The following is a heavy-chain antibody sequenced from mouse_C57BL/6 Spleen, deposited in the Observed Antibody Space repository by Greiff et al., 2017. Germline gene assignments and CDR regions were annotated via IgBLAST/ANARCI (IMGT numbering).Heavy chain of an antibody. CDR2: IYPSDSET. CDR1: GYTFTSYW. V-gene: IGHV1-61*01. J-gene: IGHJ3*01. CDR3: APYYGSPFAY. D-gene: IGHD1-1*01. Sequence: QVQLQQPGAELVRPGSSVKLSCKASGYTFTSYWMDWVKQRPGQGLEWIGNIYPSDSETHYNQKFKDKATLTVDKSSSTAYMQLSSLTSEDSAVYYCAPYYGSPFAYWGQGTLVTVSA.